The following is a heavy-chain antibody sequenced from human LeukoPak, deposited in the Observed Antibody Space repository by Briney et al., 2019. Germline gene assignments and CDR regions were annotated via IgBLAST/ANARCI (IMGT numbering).Heavy chain of an antibody. CDR3: ARVTIRPHAFDI. CDR1: GGSISSYY. D-gene: IGHD3-9*01. J-gene: IGHJ3*02. V-gene: IGHV4-59*01. Sequence: SETLSLTCTVSGGSISSYYCSWIRQPPGKGLGWIGYIYYSGSTNYNHSLKSRVTISADKSTNQFSLELSSVTAEDTAVYYCARVTIRPHAFDIWGQGTMVTVSS. CDR2: IYYSGST.